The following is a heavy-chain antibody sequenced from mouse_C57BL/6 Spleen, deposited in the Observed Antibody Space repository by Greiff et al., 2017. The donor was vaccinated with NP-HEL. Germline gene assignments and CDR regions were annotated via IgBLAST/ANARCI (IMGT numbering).Heavy chain of an antibody. D-gene: IGHD1-1*01. V-gene: IGHV2-5*01. CDR3: AKNEKLLRYPNV. CDR1: GFSLTSYG. J-gene: IGHJ1*03. Sequence: VQGVESGPGLVQPSQSLSITCTVSGFSLTSYGVHWVRQSPGKGLEWLGVIWRGGSTDYTAAFMSRLSITKDNSKSQVFFKMNSLQADDTAIYYCAKNEKLLRYPNVWGTGTTVTVSS. CDR2: IWRGGST.